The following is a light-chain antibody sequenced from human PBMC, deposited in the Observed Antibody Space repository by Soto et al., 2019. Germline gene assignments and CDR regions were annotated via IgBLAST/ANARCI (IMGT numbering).Light chain of an antibody. CDR1: QGISNF. CDR3: QKYDRAPFT. V-gene: IGKV1-27*01. Sequence: DIQMTQSPSSLSVSGGDRVTITCRASQGISNFLAWYQQKPGRAPKLLIYAASTLQSGVPSRFSGSGSGTDFTLTISSLQPEDVATYYCQKYDRAPFTFGPGTKVDSK. CDR2: AAS. J-gene: IGKJ3*01.